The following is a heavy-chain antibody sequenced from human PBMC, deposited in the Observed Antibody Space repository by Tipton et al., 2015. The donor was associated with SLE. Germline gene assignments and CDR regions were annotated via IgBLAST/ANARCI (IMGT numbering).Heavy chain of an antibody. V-gene: IGHV3-21*03. CDR2: ISSSSRYI. CDR1: GFLFSDYS. CDR3: AGDDDASGIT. J-gene: IGHJ5*02. D-gene: IGHD3-16*01. Sequence: QLVQSGGGVVQPGRSLRLSCAASGFLFSDYSMNWVRLAPGKGLEWVSSISSSSRYIYHAESLKGPFTISRDNAKNSLYLQMNSLRVEDTAVYFCAGDDDASGITWGQGTLVTVSS.